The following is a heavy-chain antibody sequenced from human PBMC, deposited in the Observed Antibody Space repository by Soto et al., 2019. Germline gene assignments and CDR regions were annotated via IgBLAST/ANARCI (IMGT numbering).Heavy chain of an antibody. D-gene: IGHD2-2*02. CDR2: ISWDGGST. CDR1: GFTFDDYT. CDR3: AKAFGFDCSSTSCHSDYYFDY. Sequence: EVQLVESGGVVVQPGGSLRLSCAASGFTFDDYTMHWVRQAPGKGLEWVSLISWDGGSTYYADSVKGRFTISRDNSKNSLYLQMNSLRTEDTALYYCAKAFGFDCSSTSCHSDYYFDYWGQGTLVTVSS. J-gene: IGHJ4*02. V-gene: IGHV3-43*01.